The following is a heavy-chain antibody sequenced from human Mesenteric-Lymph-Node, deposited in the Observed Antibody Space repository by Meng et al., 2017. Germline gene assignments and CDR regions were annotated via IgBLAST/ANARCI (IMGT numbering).Heavy chain of an antibody. V-gene: IGHV3-9*01. CDR3: AKDITSYSSSWYFAFDI. CDR2: ISWNSGSI. Sequence: LTRAASGSTFDDYAMHWGRQAPGKGLEGVSGISWNSGSIGYADSVKGRFTISRDNAKNSLYLQMNSLRAEDTALYYCAKDITSYSSSWYFAFDIWGQGTMVTVSS. D-gene: IGHD6-13*01. CDR1: GSTFDDYA. J-gene: IGHJ3*02.